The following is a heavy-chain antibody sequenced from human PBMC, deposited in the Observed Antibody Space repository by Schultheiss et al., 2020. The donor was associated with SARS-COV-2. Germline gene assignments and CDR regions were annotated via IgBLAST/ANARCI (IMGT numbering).Heavy chain of an antibody. Sequence: SQTLSLTCAVYGGSFSGYYWSWIRQPAGKGLEWIGRIYTTGSTNYNPSLKSRVTISVDTSKNQFSLKLSSVTAADTAVYYCASFGVVVAVREYFDYWGQGTLVTVSS. D-gene: IGHD2-15*01. V-gene: IGHV4-59*10. J-gene: IGHJ4*02. CDR1: GGSFSGYY. CDR2: IYTTGST. CDR3: ASFGVVVAVREYFDY.